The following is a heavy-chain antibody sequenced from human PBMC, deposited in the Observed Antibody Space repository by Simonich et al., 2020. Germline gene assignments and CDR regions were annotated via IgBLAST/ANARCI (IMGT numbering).Heavy chain of an antibody. CDR1: GFTFSSYS. D-gene: IGHD6-19*01. V-gene: IGHV3-21*01. J-gene: IGHJ6*02. Sequence: EVQLVESGVGLVKPGRSLRLSCAASGFTFSSYSMNWVRQAPGKGLEWVSSISSSSSYIYYADTVKGRFTISRDNAKNSLYLQMNSLRAEDTAVYYCARWIAVAGTGAYGMDVWGQGTTVTVSS. CDR2: ISSSSSYI. CDR3: ARWIAVAGTGAYGMDV.